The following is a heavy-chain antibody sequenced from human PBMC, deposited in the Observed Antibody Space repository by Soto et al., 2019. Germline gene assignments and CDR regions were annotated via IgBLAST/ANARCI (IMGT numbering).Heavy chain of an antibody. J-gene: IGHJ4*02. CDR2: IKPDGSEK. D-gene: IGHD3-3*01. CDR1: GFTFRSYW. V-gene: IGHV3-7*03. Sequence: GGSLRLSCATSGFTFRSYWMTWVRQAPGKGPEWVANIKPDGSEKQYVDSVKGRFTVSRDNAKKSLDLQMNSLRVEDTAVYYCARAEDYDFWSGPPKYFDNCGQGTQVTVSS. CDR3: ARAEDYDFWSGPPKYFDN.